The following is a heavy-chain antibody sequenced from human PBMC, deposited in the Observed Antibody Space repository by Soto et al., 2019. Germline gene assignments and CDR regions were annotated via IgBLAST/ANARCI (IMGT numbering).Heavy chain of an antibody. CDR3: GRVIVTGHIDP. V-gene: IGHV1-3*01. CDR2: INPDNGNT. CDR1: GYTFTRYT. D-gene: IGHD3-10*01. J-gene: IGHJ5*02. Sequence: ASVKVSCKASGYTFTRYTMNWVRQAPGQRLEWMGWINPDNGNTKSSQKFQDRVIITRDTSASTAYMDLSSLRSEDTAVYYCGRVIVTGHIDPWGHVTMVTVSS.